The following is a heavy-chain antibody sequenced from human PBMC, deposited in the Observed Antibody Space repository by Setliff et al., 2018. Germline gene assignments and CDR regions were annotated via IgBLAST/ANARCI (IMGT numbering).Heavy chain of an antibody. CDR2: IGDSGSTT. J-gene: IGHJ4*02. Sequence: SVGSLRLSCEASGFTFSDYAMTWVRQAPGKGLEWVSAIGDSGSTTYYADSVRGRFTVSRDNSRNILYLQMNSLRAEDTAVYYCAKDLTQSDYWGQGTLVTVSS. CDR3: AKDLTQSDY. V-gene: IGHV3-23*01. D-gene: IGHD7-27*01. CDR1: GFTFSDYA.